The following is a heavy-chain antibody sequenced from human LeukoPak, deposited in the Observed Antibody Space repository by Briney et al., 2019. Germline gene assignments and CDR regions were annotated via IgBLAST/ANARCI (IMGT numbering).Heavy chain of an antibody. CDR3: ARKYYYGSGSPRAEYFQH. J-gene: IGHJ1*01. CDR1: GGSFSGYY. Sequence: SETLSLTCAVYGGSFSGYYWSWIRQPPGKGLEWIGEINHSGSTNYNPSHKSRVTISVDTSKNQFSLKLSSVTAADTAVYYCARKYYYGSGSPRAEYFQHWGQGTLVTVSS. CDR2: INHSGST. D-gene: IGHD3-10*01. V-gene: IGHV4-34*01.